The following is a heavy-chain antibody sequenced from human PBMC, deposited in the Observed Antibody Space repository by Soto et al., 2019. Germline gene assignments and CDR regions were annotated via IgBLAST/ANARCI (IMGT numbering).Heavy chain of an antibody. CDR1: GFTFDDYA. V-gene: IGHV3-9*01. CDR2: ISWNSGSI. Sequence: SLKISCAASGFTFDDYAMHWVRQAPGKGPEWVSGISWNSGSIGYADSVKGRFTISRDNAKNSLYLQMNSLRAEDTALYYCAKDSGGWLGPIDYWGQGTLVTVSS. J-gene: IGHJ4*02. D-gene: IGHD6-19*01. CDR3: AKDSGGWLGPIDY.